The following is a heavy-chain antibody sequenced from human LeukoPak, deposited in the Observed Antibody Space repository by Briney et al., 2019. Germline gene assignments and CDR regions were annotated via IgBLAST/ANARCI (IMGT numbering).Heavy chain of an antibody. J-gene: IGHJ4*02. Sequence: GGSLRLSCAASGFTFSSYAMTWVRQAPGKGLEWVSAISASDGSTYYVDSVKGRFTISRDFSKNTLYLQMNSLRAEDTAVYYCAKLTSGWFEDFWGQGTLVTVSS. CDR1: GFTFSSYA. CDR2: ISASDGST. CDR3: AKLTSGWFEDF. V-gene: IGHV3-23*01. D-gene: IGHD6-19*01.